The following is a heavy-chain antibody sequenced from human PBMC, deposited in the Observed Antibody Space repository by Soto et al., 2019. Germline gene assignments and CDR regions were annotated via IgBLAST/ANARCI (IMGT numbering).Heavy chain of an antibody. D-gene: IGHD4-17*01. J-gene: IGHJ4*02. CDR1: GGSISSGGYY. Sequence: QVQLQESGPGLVKPSQTLSLTCTVSGGSISSGGYYWSWIRQHPGKGLEWIGYIYYSGSTYYNPSLKSRVTNSGDTSKNQFPLKLSSVTAADTAVYYCAGDGFRTYYRYYRGVGHWGQGTLVTVSS. V-gene: IGHV4-31*03. CDR2: IYYSGST. CDR3: AGDGFRTYYRYYRGVGH.